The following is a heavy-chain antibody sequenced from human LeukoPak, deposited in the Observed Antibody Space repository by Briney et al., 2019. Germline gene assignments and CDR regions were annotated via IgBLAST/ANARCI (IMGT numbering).Heavy chain of an antibody. J-gene: IGHJ4*02. Sequence: VGSLRLSCVGSGFTFGSYWMSWVRQAPGKGLEWVANIKHDGSDHYYADSVAGRFTISRDNAKNSLYLEMSGLRAEDAAVYFCVRHPGSYNVLTGYSYYFDYWGQGTLVTVSS. V-gene: IGHV3-7*01. CDR2: IKHDGSDH. D-gene: IGHD3-9*01. CDR3: VRHPGSYNVLTGYSYYFDY. CDR1: GFTFGSYW.